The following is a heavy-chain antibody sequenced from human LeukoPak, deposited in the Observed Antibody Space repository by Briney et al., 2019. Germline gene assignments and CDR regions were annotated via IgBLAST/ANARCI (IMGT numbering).Heavy chain of an antibody. CDR1: GFTFSSYA. CDR2: ISGSGGST. J-gene: IGHJ4*02. D-gene: IGHD5-18*01. CDR3: AKESDTAMVT. V-gene: IGHV3-23*01. Sequence: GGSLRLSCAASGFTFSSYAMSWVRQAPGKGLEWVSAISGSGGSTYYADSVKGRFTISRDNAKNSLYLQMNSLRAEDMALYYCAKESDTAMVTWGQGTLVTVSS.